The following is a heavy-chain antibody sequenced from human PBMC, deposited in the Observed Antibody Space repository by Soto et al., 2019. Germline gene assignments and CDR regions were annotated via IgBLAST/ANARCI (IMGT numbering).Heavy chain of an antibody. J-gene: IGHJ4*02. Sequence: PSEILSLTCAVYGGSFSGYYLSWIRQPPGKGLEWIGEINHSGSTNYNPSLKSRVTISVDTSKNQFSLKLSSVTAADTAVYYCARGRRGYSYGSDYWGQGTLVTVSS. CDR2: INHSGST. CDR3: ARGRRGYSYGSDY. D-gene: IGHD5-18*01. V-gene: IGHV4-34*01. CDR1: GGSFSGYY.